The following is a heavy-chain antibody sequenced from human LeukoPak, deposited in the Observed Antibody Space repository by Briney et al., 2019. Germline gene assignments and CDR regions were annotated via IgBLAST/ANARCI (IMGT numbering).Heavy chain of an antibody. CDR3: ARRPGYFDY. CDR2: VNRSGST. V-gene: IGHV4-34*01. J-gene: IGHJ4*02. CDR1: GGSFSNYD. Sequence: SETLSLTCTVYGGSFSNYDWSWIRQPPGKGLEWIGEVNRSGSTNYNPSLKSRLTISVDTSKNQFSLKLSSVTAADTAVYYCARRPGYFDYWGQGTLVTVSS. D-gene: IGHD3-10*01.